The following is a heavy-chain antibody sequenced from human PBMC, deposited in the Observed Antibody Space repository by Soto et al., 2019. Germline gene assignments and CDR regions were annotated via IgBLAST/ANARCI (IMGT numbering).Heavy chain of an antibody. J-gene: IGHJ4*02. V-gene: IGHV3-30*18. CDR1: GFTFSSYG. CDR2: ISYDGSNK. D-gene: IGHD5-12*01. CDR3: AKEEIRYSGYPTY. Sequence: PGGSLRLSCAASGFTFSSYGMHWVRQAPGKGLEWVAVISYDGSNKYYADSVKGRFTISRDNSKNTLYLQMNSLRAEDTAVYYCAKEEIRYSGYPTYWGQGTLVTVSS.